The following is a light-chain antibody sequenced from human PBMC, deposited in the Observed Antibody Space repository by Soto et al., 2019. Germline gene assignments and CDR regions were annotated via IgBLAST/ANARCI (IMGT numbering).Light chain of an antibody. V-gene: IGKV3-11*01. J-gene: IGKJ1*01. CDR3: QQRSKWRT. CDR2: DAS. Sequence: EIVLTQSPATLSLTPGERATLSCRASQSVSGYLAWYQQKPGQAPRLLIYDASKRATGIPARFSGSGFGTDYTLTISSLEPEDFAVYYCQQRSKWRTFGQGTKVEIK. CDR1: QSVSGY.